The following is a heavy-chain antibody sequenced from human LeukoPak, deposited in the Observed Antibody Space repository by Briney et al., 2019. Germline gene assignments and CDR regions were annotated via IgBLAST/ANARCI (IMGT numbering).Heavy chain of an antibody. Sequence: SVKVSCKASGGTFSSYAISWVRPAPGQGLEWMGRIIPILGIANYARKFQGRVTITADKSTSTAYMELSSLRSEDTAVYYCARAPKNEEDYYYYGMDVWGQGTTVTVSS. CDR1: GGTFSSYA. J-gene: IGHJ6*02. V-gene: IGHV1-69*04. CDR2: IIPILGIA. CDR3: ARAPKNEEDYYYYGMDV.